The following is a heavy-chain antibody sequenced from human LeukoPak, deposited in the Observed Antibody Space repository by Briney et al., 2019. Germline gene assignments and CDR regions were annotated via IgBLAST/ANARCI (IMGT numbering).Heavy chain of an antibody. J-gene: IGHJ2*01. CDR2: ISSSGSTI. CDR1: GFTFSSYE. Sequence: GGSLRLSCAASGFTFSSYEMNWVRQAPGKGLEWVSYISSSGSTIYYADSVKGRFTISRDNAKNSLYLQMNSLRAEDTAVYYCARDPSLRYFDWWSRSWYFDLWGRGTLVTVSS. CDR3: ARDPSLRYFDWWSRSWYFDL. V-gene: IGHV3-48*03. D-gene: IGHD3-9*01.